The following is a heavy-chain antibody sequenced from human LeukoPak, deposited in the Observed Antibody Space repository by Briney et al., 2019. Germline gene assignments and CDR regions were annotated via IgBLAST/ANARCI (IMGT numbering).Heavy chain of an antibody. Sequence: GGSLRLPCAASGFTFSSYAMSWVRQAPGKGLEWVSAISGSGGSTYYADSVKGRFTISRDNSKNTLYLQMNSLRAEDMAVYYCAKGGEQWLVFDWFDPWGQGTLVTVSS. CDR1: GFTFSSYA. J-gene: IGHJ5*02. D-gene: IGHD6-19*01. V-gene: IGHV3-23*01. CDR2: ISGSGGST. CDR3: AKGGEQWLVFDWFDP.